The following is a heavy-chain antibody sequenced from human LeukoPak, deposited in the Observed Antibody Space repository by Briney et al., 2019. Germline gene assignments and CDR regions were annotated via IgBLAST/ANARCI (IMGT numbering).Heavy chain of an antibody. CDR3: AKETSVAGTRGDAFDI. CDR2: ITDSGGSI. CDR1: GFTFSSYA. V-gene: IGHV3-23*01. Sequence: PGGSLRLSCAASGFTFSSYAMNWVRQAPGKGLEWVSSITDSGGSIYYADSMKGRFTISRDNSKNTLYLQMNIQRAEDTAIYNCAKETSVAGTRGDAFDIWGQGTLVTVSS. D-gene: IGHD6-19*01. J-gene: IGHJ3*02.